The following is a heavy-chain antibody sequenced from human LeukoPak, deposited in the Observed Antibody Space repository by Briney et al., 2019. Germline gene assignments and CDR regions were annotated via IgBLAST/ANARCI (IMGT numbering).Heavy chain of an antibody. CDR2: IWYDGSNQ. D-gene: IGHD1-26*01. Sequence: GRSLRLSCVVSGLIFRNYGMHWVRQAPGKGLEWVAVIWYDGSNQYYVDSVKGRFTVSKDNAKNTLYLQMNSLRAEETAVYYCATDGNGGKYYDYWGQGTLVTVSS. CDR1: GLIFRNYG. J-gene: IGHJ4*02. CDR3: ATDGNGGKYYDY. V-gene: IGHV3-33*01.